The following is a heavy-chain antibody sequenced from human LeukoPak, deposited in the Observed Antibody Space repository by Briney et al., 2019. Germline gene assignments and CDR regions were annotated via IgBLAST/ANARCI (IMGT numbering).Heavy chain of an antibody. CDR3: AKPSQGYCSSTSCYPPPDY. CDR1: GFTFSSYA. V-gene: IGHV3-23*01. J-gene: IGHJ4*02. D-gene: IGHD2-2*01. CDR2: ISGSGGST. Sequence: GGSLRLSCAASGFTFSSYAMSWVRQAPGKGLEWVSAISGSGGSTYYADSVKGRFTISRDNSKNTLYLQMNSLRAEDTAVYYCAKPSQGYCSSTSCYPPPDYWGQGNLVTVSS.